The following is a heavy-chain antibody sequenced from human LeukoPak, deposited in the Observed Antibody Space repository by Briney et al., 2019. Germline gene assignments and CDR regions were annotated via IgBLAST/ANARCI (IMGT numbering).Heavy chain of an antibody. CDR2: INPNSGGT. Sequence: GASVKVSCKASGYTFTGYYMHWVRQAPGQGLEWMGWINPNSGGTNYAQKFQGWVTMTRDTSISTAYMELSRLRSDDTAVYYCARGSKGSYGEFDYWGQGTLVTVSS. CDR1: GYTFTGYY. J-gene: IGHJ4*02. V-gene: IGHV1-2*04. D-gene: IGHD1-26*01. CDR3: ARGSKGSYGEFDY.